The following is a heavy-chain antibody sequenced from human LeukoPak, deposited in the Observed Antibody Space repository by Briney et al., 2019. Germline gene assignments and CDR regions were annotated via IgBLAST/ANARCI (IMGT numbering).Heavy chain of an antibody. V-gene: IGHV4-4*07. D-gene: IGHD3-10*01. CDR2: IYTSGST. CDR3: ARERTYYYGSGSYASPRPANYNWFDP. CDR1: GGSISSYY. J-gene: IGHJ5*02. Sequence: SETLSLTCTVSGGSISSYYWSWIRQPAGKGLEWIGRIYTSGSTNYNPSLKSRVTMSVDTSKNQFSLKLSSVTAADTAVYYCARERTYYYGSGSYASPRPANYNWFDPWGQGTLVTVSS.